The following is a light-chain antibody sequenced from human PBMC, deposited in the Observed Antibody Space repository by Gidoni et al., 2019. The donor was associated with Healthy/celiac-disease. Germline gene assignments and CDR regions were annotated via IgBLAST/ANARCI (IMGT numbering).Light chain of an antibody. J-gene: IGLJ1*01. V-gene: IGLV1-47*01. CDR3: AAWDDSLSGYV. Sequence: QSVLTQPPSASATPGQRVTISCSGSSSNIGSNYVYWYPQLPGTAPKLLIYRNNQRPSGVPDRFSGSKSGTSASLAISGLRSEDEADYYCAAWDDSLSGYVFGTGTKVTVL. CDR2: RNN. CDR1: SSNIGSNY.